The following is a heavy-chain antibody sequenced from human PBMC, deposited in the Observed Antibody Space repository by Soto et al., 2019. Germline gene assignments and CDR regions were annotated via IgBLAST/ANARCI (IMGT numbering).Heavy chain of an antibody. CDR3: AREIMITFGGVIAPAYGMDV. CDR1: GFTFSDYY. J-gene: IGHJ6*02. V-gene: IGHV3-11*04. Sequence: PGGSLRLSCAASGFTFSDYYMSWIRQAPGKGLEWVSYISSSSSTTYYADSVKGRFTISRDNAKNSLYLQMNSLRDEDTAVYYCAREIMITFGGVIAPAYGMDVWGQGTTVTVSS. CDR2: ISSSSSTT. D-gene: IGHD3-16*02.